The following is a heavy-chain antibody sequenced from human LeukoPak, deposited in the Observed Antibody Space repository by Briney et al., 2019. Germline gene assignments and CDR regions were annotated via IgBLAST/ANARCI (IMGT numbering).Heavy chain of an antibody. V-gene: IGHV3-73*01. Sequence: PGGSLKLSCAASGFTFSGSAMHWVRQASGKGLEWVGRIRSKANSYATAYAASVKGRFTISRDDSKNTAYLQMNRLKTEDTAVYYCTRLGDSSGYYSDAFGIWGQGTMVTVSS. CDR1: GFTFSGSA. CDR2: IRSKANSYAT. CDR3: TRLGDSSGYYSDAFGI. D-gene: IGHD3-22*01. J-gene: IGHJ3*02.